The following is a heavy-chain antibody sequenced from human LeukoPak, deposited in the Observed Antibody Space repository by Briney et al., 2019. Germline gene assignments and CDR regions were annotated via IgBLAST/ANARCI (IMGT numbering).Heavy chain of an antibody. CDR1: GYSFPTYW. V-gene: IGHV5-51*01. J-gene: IGHJ4*02. CDR2: IYPGDSET. Sequence: GGSLKISCKSSGYSFPTYWIGWVPQIPGKRLEWMGIIYPGDSETRYSPSFQGQVTISADKSISTAYLQWSRLKASDTAMYYCARKSRADYWGQGTLVTVSS. CDR3: ARKSRADY.